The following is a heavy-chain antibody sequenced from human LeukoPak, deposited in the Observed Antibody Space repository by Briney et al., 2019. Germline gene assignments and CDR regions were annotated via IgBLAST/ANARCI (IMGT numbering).Heavy chain of an antibody. D-gene: IGHD5-24*01. CDR3: ARSGRWLQLRLFDY. Sequence: SETLSLTCAVYGGSFSGYYWSWIRQPPGKGLEWIGYIYYSGSTNYNPSLKSRVTISVDTSKNQFSLKLSSVTAADTAVYYCARSGRWLQLRLFDYWGQGTLVTVSS. V-gene: IGHV4-59*12. J-gene: IGHJ4*02. CDR1: GGSFSGYY. CDR2: IYYSGST.